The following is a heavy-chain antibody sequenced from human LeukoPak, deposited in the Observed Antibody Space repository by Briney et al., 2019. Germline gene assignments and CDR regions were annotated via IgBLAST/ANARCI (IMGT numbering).Heavy chain of an antibody. V-gene: IGHV4-59*01. D-gene: IGHD1-14*01. CDR2: IYYSGST. Sequence: SETLSLTCTVSGGSISSYYWSWIRQPPGKRLEWIGYIYYSGSTNYNPSLKSRVTISVDTSKNQFSLKLSSVTAADTAVYYCAREVPEAGMDVWGQGTTVTVSS. J-gene: IGHJ6*02. CDR3: AREVPEAGMDV. CDR1: GGSISSYY.